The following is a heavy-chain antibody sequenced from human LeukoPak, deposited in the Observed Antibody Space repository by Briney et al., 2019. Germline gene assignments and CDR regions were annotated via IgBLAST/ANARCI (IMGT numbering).Heavy chain of an antibody. V-gene: IGHV3-21*01. CDR2: ISSSSSYI. Sequence: PGGTLRLSCAASGFTFSSYRMNWVRQAPGKGLEWVSSISSSSSYIYYADSVKGRFTISRDNAKNSMYLQMNSLRAEDTAVYYCARHRSAGWFGVRFDPWGQGTLVTVSS. CDR1: GFTFSSYR. J-gene: IGHJ5*02. D-gene: IGHD3-10*01. CDR3: ARHRSAGWFGVRFDP.